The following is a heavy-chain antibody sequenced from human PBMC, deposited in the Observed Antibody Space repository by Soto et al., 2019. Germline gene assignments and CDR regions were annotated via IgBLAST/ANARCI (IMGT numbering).Heavy chain of an antibody. CDR2: ISGSGGSA. Sequence: GGSLRLSCAASGFTFSSYAMSWDRQAPGKGLEWVSAISGSGGSAYYADSVKGRFTISRDNSKNTLYLQMNSLRAEDTVVYYCAKDLSQLRYFDWLALDAFDIWGQGTMVTVSS. D-gene: IGHD3-9*01. CDR3: AKDLSQLRYFDWLALDAFDI. V-gene: IGHV3-23*01. J-gene: IGHJ3*02. CDR1: GFTFSSYA.